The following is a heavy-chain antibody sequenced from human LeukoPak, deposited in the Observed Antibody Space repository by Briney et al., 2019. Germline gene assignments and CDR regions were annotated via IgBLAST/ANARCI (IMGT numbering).Heavy chain of an antibody. V-gene: IGHV3-21*05. D-gene: IGHD1-26*01. Sequence: GGSLRLSCAASGFAFSSYTMNWVRQAPGKGLEWVSYISSSSSYTNYADSVKGRFTISRDNAKNSLYLQMNSLRADDTAVYYCARSGSHDYWGQGTLVTVSS. CDR1: GFAFSSYT. CDR2: ISSSSSYT. J-gene: IGHJ4*02. CDR3: ARSGSHDY.